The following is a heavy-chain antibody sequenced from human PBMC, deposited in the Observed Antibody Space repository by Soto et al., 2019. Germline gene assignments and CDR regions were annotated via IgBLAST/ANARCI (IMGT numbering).Heavy chain of an antibody. CDR2: INHSGST. CDR3: DGYYQPLDY. Sequence: SETLSLTCAVYGGSFSGYYWSWIRQPPGKGLEWIGEINHSGSTNYNPSLKSRVTLYLQMNSLRAEDTAVYYCAKGRDYHDSDGYYQPLDYWGQGTLVTAPQ. CDR1: GGSFSGYY. D-gene: IGHD3-22*01. J-gene: IGHJ4*02. V-gene: IGHV4-34*01.